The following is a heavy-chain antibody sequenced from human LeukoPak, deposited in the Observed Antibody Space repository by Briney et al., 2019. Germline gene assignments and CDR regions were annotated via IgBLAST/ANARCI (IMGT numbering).Heavy chain of an antibody. D-gene: IGHD3/OR15-3a*01. V-gene: IGHV3-NL1*01. CDR2: IERGTST. CDR1: GFTFSSYG. J-gene: IGHJ6*02. Sequence: GGSLRLSCAASGFTFSSYGMHWVRQAPGKGLEWVSTIERGTSTLYAGSVKGRFTISRDNTKNTLYLQMNSLRAEDTAVYYCGRGGYDFDAWGPGTTVSVFS. CDR3: GRGGYDFDA.